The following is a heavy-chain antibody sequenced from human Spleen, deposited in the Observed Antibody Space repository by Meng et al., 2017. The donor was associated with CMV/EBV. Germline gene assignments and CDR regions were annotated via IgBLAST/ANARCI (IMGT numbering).Heavy chain of an antibody. D-gene: IGHD2-2*01. V-gene: IGHV1-18*04. CDR2: ISFYTGNT. CDR3: ARDFGREYQLLPYRYFDL. Sequence: FNIYGSSWVRQARGEGLEWLEWISFYTGNTSYGKDLQGRLTMTADTSTTTAYMELRSLRSDDTAVYYCARDFGREYQLLPYRYFDLWGRGTLVTVSS. CDR1: FNIYG. J-gene: IGHJ2*01.